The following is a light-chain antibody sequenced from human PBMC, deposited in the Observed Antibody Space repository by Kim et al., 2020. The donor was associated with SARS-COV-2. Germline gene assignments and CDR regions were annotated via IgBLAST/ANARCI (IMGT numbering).Light chain of an antibody. CDR3: LLAYTGARV. CDR2: DVT. V-gene: IGLV7-46*01. Sequence: QAVVTQEPSLTVSPGGTVTLTCGSSTGAVTSGHYPYWFQQRPGHVPRTLIYDVTKKHSWTPARFSGSLLGGKAALTLSGAQAEDEADYYCLLAYTGARVFGGGTQLTV. CDR1: TGAVTSGHY. J-gene: IGLJ3*02.